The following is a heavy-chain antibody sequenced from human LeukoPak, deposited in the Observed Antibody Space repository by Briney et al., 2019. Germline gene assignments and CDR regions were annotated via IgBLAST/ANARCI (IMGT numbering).Heavy chain of an antibody. CDR1: GGSISSGSYY. D-gene: IGHD7-27*01. Sequence: SETLSLTCTVSGGSISSGSYYWSWIRQPAGKGLEWIGRIYTSGSTNYNPSLKSRVTISVDTSKNQFSLKLSSVTAADTAVYYCASALTGDGVAFDYWGQGTLVTVSS. V-gene: IGHV4-61*02. CDR3: ASALTGDGVAFDY. J-gene: IGHJ4*02. CDR2: IYTSGST.